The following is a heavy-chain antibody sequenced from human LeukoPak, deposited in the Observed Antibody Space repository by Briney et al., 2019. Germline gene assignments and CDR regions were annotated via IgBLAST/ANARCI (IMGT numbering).Heavy chain of an antibody. CDR2: IRYDGSNK. CDR3: AKISYGSGSYYPPGY. V-gene: IGHV3-30*02. D-gene: IGHD3-10*01. CDR1: GFTFSSYG. Sequence: GGSLRLSCAASGFTFSSYGMHWVRQAPGKVLEWVAFIRYDGSNKYYADSVKGRFTISRDNSKNTLYLQMNSLRAEDTAVYYCAKISYGSGSYYPPGYWGQGTLVTVSS. J-gene: IGHJ4*02.